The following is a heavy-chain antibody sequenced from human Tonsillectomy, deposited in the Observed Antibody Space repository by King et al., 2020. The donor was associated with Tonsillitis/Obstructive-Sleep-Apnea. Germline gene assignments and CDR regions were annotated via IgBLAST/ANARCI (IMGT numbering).Heavy chain of an antibody. Sequence: QLQESGPGLVKPSETLSLTCIVSGGSISTYYWSWIRQPPGKGLEWIGYIYYNGNTNYNPSLKSRVTISVDTSKNHISLKLSSATAADTAVYYCARLSGMDVWGQGTTVTVSS. CDR1: GGSISTYY. CDR2: IYYNGNT. V-gene: IGHV4-59*08. CDR3: ARLSGMDV. J-gene: IGHJ6*02.